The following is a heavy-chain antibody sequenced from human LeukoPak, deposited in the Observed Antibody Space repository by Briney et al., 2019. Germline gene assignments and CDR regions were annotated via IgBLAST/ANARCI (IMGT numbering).Heavy chain of an antibody. Sequence: GGSLRLSCAASGFTVSSIYMSWVRQAPGKGLEWVSVNYSGGSTYYADSVKGRFTISRDNSKNTLYLQMNSLRAEDTAVYYCARGGRSTYFDWSPDYWGQGTLVTVSS. CDR1: GFTVSSIY. V-gene: IGHV3-66*01. CDR2: NYSGGST. CDR3: ARGGRSTYFDWSPDY. D-gene: IGHD3-9*01. J-gene: IGHJ4*02.